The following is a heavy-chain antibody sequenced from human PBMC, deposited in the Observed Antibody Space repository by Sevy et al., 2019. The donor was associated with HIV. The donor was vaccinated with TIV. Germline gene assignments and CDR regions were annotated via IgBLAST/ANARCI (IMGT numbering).Heavy chain of an antibody. CDR3: ARVRHLYCSSTSCYTDYYYYYMDV. V-gene: IGHV1-69*13. Sequence: ASVKVSCKASGGTFSSYAISWVRQAPGQGLEWMGGIIPIFGTANYEQKFQGRVTITADESTSTAYMELSSLRSEDTAVYYCARVRHLYCSSTSCYTDYYYYYMDVRGKGTTVTVSS. CDR1: GGTFSSYA. CDR2: IIPIFGTA. D-gene: IGHD2-2*02. J-gene: IGHJ6*03.